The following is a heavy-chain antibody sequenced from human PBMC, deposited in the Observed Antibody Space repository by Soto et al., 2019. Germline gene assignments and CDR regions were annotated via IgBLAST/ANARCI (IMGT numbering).Heavy chain of an antibody. CDR3: TTDVRKNYYGSGSYGYYYYYGMDV. CDR1: GFTFSNAG. Sequence: GGSLRLSCAASGFTFSNAGMNWVRQAPGKGLEWVGRIKSKTDGGTTDYAAPVKGRFTISRDDSKNTLYLQMNSLKTEDTAVCYCTTDVRKNYYGSGSYGYYYYYGMDVWGQGTTVTVSS. J-gene: IGHJ6*02. D-gene: IGHD3-10*01. V-gene: IGHV3-15*07. CDR2: IKSKTDGGTT.